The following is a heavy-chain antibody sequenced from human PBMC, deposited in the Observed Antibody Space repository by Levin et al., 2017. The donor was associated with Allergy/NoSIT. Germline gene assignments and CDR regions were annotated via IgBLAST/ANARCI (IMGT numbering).Heavy chain of an antibody. CDR1: GYSFTSYW. J-gene: IGHJ4*02. D-gene: IGHD6-19*01. CDR2: IYPGDSDT. V-gene: IGHV5-51*01. CDR3: ARHWSYSSGWYIDY. Sequence: NRGGSLRLSCKGSGYSFTSYWIGWVRQMPGKGLEWMGIIYPGDSDTRYSPSFQGQVTISADKSISTAYLQWSSLKASDTAMYYCARHWSYSSGWYIDYWGQGTLVTVSS.